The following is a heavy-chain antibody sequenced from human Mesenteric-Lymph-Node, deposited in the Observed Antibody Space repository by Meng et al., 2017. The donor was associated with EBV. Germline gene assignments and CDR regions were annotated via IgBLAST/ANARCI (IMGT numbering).Heavy chain of an antibody. V-gene: IGHV4-4*02. CDR2: MSHSGSS. CDR3: ARILVGENSGYFLDY. D-gene: IGHD3-22*01. Sequence: QVQLQGSGPGLVQPSGPLSLPGGVPGDSVTSSNWWSWVRQPPGKGLEWIGEMSHSGSSNYNPSLNNRVTMSVDKSKNRVFLQLSSVTAADTAMYYCARILVGENSGYFLDYWGQGILVTVSS. J-gene: IGHJ4*02. CDR1: GDSVTSSNW.